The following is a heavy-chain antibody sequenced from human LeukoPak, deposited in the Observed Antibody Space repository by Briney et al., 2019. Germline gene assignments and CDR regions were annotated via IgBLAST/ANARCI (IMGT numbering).Heavy chain of an antibody. Sequence: SETLSLTCTVSGGSISTYYWNWIRQPPGKGLEWIGYIYHSGSTNYNPSLKSRVTISVDTSKNQFSLKLSSVTAADTAVYYCAREIPTEGSYGPRFDYWGQGTLVTVSS. CDR1: GGSISTYY. D-gene: IGHD5-18*01. J-gene: IGHJ4*02. CDR3: AREIPTEGSYGPRFDY. CDR2: IYHSGST. V-gene: IGHV4-59*12.